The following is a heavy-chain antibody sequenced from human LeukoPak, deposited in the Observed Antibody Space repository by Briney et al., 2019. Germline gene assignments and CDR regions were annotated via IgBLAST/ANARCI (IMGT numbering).Heavy chain of an antibody. J-gene: IGHJ4*02. CDR2: IKQDGSEK. V-gene: IGHV3-7*03. CDR1: GFTFSSYS. Sequence: GGSLRLSCAASGFTFSSYSMNWVRQAPGKGLEWVANIKQDGSEKYYVDSVKGRFTISRDNAKNSLYLQMNSLRAEDTAVYYCAKARYCGSTSCSPLVDYWGQGTLVTVSS. CDR3: AKARYCGSTSCSPLVDY. D-gene: IGHD2-2*01.